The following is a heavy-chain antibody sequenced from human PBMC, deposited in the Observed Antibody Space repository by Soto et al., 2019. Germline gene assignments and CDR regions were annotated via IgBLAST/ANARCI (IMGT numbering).Heavy chain of an antibody. Sequence: GESLKISCAASGFTFSSYAMHWVRQAPGKGLEWVAVISYDGSNKYYADSVKGRFTISRDNSKNTLYLQMNSLRAEDTAVYYCARARSYYDSSGQAPYYFDYWGQGTLVTVSS. J-gene: IGHJ4*02. CDR3: ARARSYYDSSGQAPYYFDY. CDR2: ISYDGSNK. CDR1: GFTFSSYA. D-gene: IGHD3-22*01. V-gene: IGHV3-30-3*01.